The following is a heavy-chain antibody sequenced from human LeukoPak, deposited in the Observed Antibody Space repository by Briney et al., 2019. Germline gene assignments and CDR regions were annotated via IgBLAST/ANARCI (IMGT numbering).Heavy chain of an antibody. CDR3: ATLSTSYFDSSGYYSTFLDY. V-gene: IGHV1-24*01. CDR2: FDPEDGET. D-gene: IGHD3-22*01. CDR1: GYTLTELS. J-gene: IGHJ4*02. Sequence: ASVKVSCKVSGYTLTELSMHWVRRAPGKGFEWMGGFDPEDGETIYAQKFQGRVTMTEDASTDTTYMELSTLRSEDTAVYYCATLSTSYFDSSGYYSTFLDYWGQGTLVTVYS.